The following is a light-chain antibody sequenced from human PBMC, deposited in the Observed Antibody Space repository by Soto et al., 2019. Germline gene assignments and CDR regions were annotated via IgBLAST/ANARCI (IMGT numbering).Light chain of an antibody. V-gene: IGKV3-11*01. CDR3: QQRSNWPRT. J-gene: IGKJ1*01. CDR2: DAS. CDR1: QSVTSSY. Sequence: EIVLTQSPGTLSLSPGERATLSCRASQSVTSSYLAWYQLKPGQAPRLLIYDASNRATGIPARFSGSGSGTDFTLTISSLEPEDFAVYYCQQRSNWPRTFGQGTKVDIK.